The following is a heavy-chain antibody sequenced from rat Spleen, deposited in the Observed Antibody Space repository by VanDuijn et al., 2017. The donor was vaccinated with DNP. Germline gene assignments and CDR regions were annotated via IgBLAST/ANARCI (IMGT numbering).Heavy chain of an antibody. D-gene: IGHD5-1*01. CDR1: GFTFSDYN. Sequence: EVQLVETGGGLVQPGRSLKLSCVASGFTFSDYNMAWVRQAPKKGLEWVATITYDSGTIYYRDSVKGRFTISRDNAKSTLYLQMDSLRSEDTATYYCARHSLWELYFDYWGQGTLVTVSS. CDR2: ITYDSGTI. V-gene: IGHV5-7*01. CDR3: ARHSLWELYFDY. J-gene: IGHJ3*01.